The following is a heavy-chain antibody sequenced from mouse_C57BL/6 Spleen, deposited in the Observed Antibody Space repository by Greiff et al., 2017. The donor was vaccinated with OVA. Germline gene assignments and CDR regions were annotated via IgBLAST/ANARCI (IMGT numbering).Heavy chain of an antibody. J-gene: IGHJ2*01. CDR1: GYTFTDYY. Sequence: VKLQQSGAELVRPGASVKLSCKASGYTFTDYYINWVKQRPGQGLEWIARIYPGSGNTYYNEKFKGKATLTAEKSSSTAYMQLSSLTSEDSAVYFCARRYYGSSLDYWGQGTTLTVSS. CDR3: ARRYYGSSLDY. CDR2: IYPGSGNT. D-gene: IGHD1-1*01. V-gene: IGHV1-76*01.